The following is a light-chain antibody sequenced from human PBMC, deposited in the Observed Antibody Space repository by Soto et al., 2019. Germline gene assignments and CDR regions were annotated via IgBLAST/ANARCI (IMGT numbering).Light chain of an antibody. CDR3: LHHGSSLWT. J-gene: IGKJ1*01. Sequence: EIVLTQSLATLSLSPVETATLSCSASQSVNTYLAWFQQKPGQAPRLLIYGASTRATGIPARFSGSGSGTDFTLTISRLEPEDFAMYYCLHHGSSLWTFGQGTKVDIK. CDR1: QSVNTY. V-gene: IGKV3-20*01. CDR2: GAS.